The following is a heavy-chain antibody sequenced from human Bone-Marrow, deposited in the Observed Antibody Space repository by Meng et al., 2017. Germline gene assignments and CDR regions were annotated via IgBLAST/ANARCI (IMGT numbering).Heavy chain of an antibody. J-gene: IGHJ4*02. Sequence: SETLSLTCAVYGGSFSGYYWSWIRQPPGKGLEWIGEINHSGSTNYNPSLKSRVTISVDTSKNQFSLKLSSVTAADTAVYYCARCVSRKTGIRDYWGQGILVTVSS. CDR2: INHSGST. D-gene: IGHD7-27*01. V-gene: IGHV4-34*01. CDR3: ARCVSRKTGIRDY. CDR1: GGSFSGYY.